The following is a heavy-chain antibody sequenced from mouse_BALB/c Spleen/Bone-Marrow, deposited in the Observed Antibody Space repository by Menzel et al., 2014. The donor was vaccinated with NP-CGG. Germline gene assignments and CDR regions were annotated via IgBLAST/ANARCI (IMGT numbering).Heavy chain of an antibody. CDR1: GYAFXSSW. Sequence: QVQLQQSGPELVKPGASVKISCKASGYAFXSSWMNWVKQRPGQGLEWIGRIYPGDGDINYNGNFKSKATLTADKSSSTAYMQLSGLTSVDSAVYFCVRGGNYRFDYWGQGTTLTVSS. CDR3: VRGGNYRFDY. CDR2: IYPGDGDI. D-gene: IGHD2-1*01. V-gene: IGHV1-82*01. J-gene: IGHJ2*01.